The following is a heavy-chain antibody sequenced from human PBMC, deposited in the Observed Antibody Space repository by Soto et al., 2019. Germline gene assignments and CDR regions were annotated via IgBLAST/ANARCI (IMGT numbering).Heavy chain of an antibody. CDR3: AGGGHAGAGIYYLGD. CDR2: IKGDGSIT. V-gene: IGHV3-74*01. D-gene: IGHD3-10*01. Sequence: EVQLVESGGGLVQSGGSLRLSCTASGFSFNTYWMHWVRQAPGKGLVWISRIKGDGSITNYADSVRGRFTISRDNAKNTLYLQVKSLRDEDTAVYYCAGGGHAGAGIYYLGDWGQGTLVTVSS. CDR1: GFSFNTYW. J-gene: IGHJ4*02.